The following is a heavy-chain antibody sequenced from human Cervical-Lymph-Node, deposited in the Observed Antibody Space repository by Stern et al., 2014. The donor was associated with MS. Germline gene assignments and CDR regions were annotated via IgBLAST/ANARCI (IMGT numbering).Heavy chain of an antibody. CDR3: ARISAWNTFDF. CDR1: GIIFSDYP. D-gene: IGHD6-19*01. CDR2: ISISGKTI. Sequence: VQLVESGGGLVAPGRPLRLSCAASGIIFSDYPMSLVRQAPGQGLERFSYISISGKTIYYADSVKGRFTVSRDNAKNSLYLQMNSLRADDTAMFYCARISAWNTFDFWGQGTLVTVSS. J-gene: IGHJ4*02. V-gene: IGHV3-11*01.